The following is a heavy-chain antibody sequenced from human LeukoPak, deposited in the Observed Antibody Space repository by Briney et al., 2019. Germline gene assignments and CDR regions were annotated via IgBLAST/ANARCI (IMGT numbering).Heavy chain of an antibody. CDR3: TRDSYAHFDY. Sequence: ASVKVSCKASGYTFTVYYIHWVRQAPGQGLEWMGWINPNGGGTYCAPKFRGRVTLTRDTSINTAYMDLSRLTSDDTAVYYCTRDSYAHFDYWGQGAQVTVSS. V-gene: IGHV1-2*02. D-gene: IGHD3-16*01. CDR2: INPNGGGT. J-gene: IGHJ4*02. CDR1: GYTFTVYY.